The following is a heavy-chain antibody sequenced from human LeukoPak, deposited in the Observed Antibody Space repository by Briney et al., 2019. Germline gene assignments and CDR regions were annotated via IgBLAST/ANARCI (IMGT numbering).Heavy chain of an antibody. CDR2: ISAYNGNT. V-gene: IGHV1-18*01. Sequence: ASVKVSCKASGYTFTSYGISCVRQAPGQGLEWMGWISAYNGNTNYAQKLQGRVTMTTDTSTSTAYMELRSLRSDDTAVYYCARVGEESSSGWYVRNYYYYYMDVWGKGTTVTVSS. D-gene: IGHD6-19*01. CDR1: GYTFTSYG. J-gene: IGHJ6*03. CDR3: ARVGEESSSGWYVRNYYYYYMDV.